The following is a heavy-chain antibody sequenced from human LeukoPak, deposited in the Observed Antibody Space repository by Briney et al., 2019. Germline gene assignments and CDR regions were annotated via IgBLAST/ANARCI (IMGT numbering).Heavy chain of an antibody. CDR2: INSDGSST. J-gene: IGHJ3*02. CDR1: RFTFSTYW. D-gene: IGHD3-10*01. CDR3: ARRITMVRGVFDAFDI. Sequence: PGGSLRLSCAASRFTFSTYWMHWVRQAPGKGLVWVSRINSDGSSTDYADSVKGRFTISRDNSKNTLYLQMNSLRAEDTAVYYCARRITMVRGVFDAFDIWGQGTMVTVSS. V-gene: IGHV3-74*01.